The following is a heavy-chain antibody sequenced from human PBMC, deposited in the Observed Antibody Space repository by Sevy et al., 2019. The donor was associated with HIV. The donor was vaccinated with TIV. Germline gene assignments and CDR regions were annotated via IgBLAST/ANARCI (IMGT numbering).Heavy chain of an antibody. CDR1: GFPVSSNY. D-gene: IGHD5-18*01. J-gene: IGHJ4*02. CDR3: ARGKSGYGYGLAY. Sequence: GGSLRLSCAASGFPVSSNYMSWVRQAPGKGLEWVSVMYSDGSTYHADSVKGRFTISRDNSKNTLYLQMNSLRVEDTAVYYCARGKSGYGYGLAYWGQGTLVTVSS. V-gene: IGHV3-66*01. CDR2: MYSDGST.